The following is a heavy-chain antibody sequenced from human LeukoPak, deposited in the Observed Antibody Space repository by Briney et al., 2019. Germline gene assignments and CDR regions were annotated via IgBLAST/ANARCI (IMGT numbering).Heavy chain of an antibody. Sequence: SETLSLTCTVSGGSVSSGSYYWSWIRQPPGKGLEWIGYIYYSGSTNYNPSLKSRATISVDTSKNQFSLKLSSVTAADTAVYYCARGYYGSGTVGPWGQGTLVTVSS. J-gene: IGHJ5*02. CDR1: GGSVSSGSYY. CDR2: IYYSGST. CDR3: ARGYYGSGTVGP. V-gene: IGHV4-61*01. D-gene: IGHD3-10*01.